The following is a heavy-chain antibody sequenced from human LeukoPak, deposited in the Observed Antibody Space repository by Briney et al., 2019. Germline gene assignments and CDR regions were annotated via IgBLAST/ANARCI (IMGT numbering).Heavy chain of an antibody. CDR1: GYSVDNAYY. J-gene: IGHJ4*02. D-gene: IGHD2/OR15-2a*01. CDR3: ARTYCNDHNCYCDS. CDR2: IHDSGSP. Sequence: SETLALTCAVSGYSVDNAYYWGWIRQPPGKGLEWIASIHDSGSPYYNPSLKSRVTISGDRSKTQFSLKLNSVTAADTAVYYCARTYCNDHNCYCDSWGQGTLVTVSS. V-gene: IGHV4-38-2*01.